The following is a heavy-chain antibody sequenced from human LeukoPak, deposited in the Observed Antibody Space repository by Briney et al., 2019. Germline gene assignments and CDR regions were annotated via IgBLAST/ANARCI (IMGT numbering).Heavy chain of an antibody. CDR1: GYSISSGYY. V-gene: IGHV4-38-2*02. D-gene: IGHD6-19*01. Sequence: SETLSLTCTVSGYSISSGYYWGWIRQPPGKGLEWIGSIYHSGSTYYNPSLKSRVTISVDTSKNQFSLKLSSVTAADTAVYYCASASRNSGWTFDYWGQGTLVTVSS. CDR2: IYHSGST. J-gene: IGHJ4*02. CDR3: ASASRNSGWTFDY.